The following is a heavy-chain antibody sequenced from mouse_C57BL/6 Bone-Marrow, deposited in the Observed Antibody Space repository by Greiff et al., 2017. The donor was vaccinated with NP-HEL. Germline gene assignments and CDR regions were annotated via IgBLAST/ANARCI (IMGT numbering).Heavy chain of an antibody. CDR2: INYDGSST. V-gene: IGHV5-16*01. CDR1: GFTFSDYS. J-gene: IGHJ4*01. CDR3: AREGGLRRRTYAMDY. D-gene: IGHD2-4*01. Sequence: EVMLVESEGGLVQPGSSMKLSCTASGFTFSDYSMAWVRQVPEKGLEWVATINYDGSSTYYLDSLKSRFIISRDNAKNILYLQMSSLKSEDTATYYCAREGGLRRRTYAMDYWGQGTSVTVSS.